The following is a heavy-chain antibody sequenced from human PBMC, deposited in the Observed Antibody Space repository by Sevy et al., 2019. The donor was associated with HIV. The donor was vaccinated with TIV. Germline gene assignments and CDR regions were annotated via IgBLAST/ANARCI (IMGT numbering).Heavy chain of an antibody. CDR3: ARHALVVAIHNPFDY. CDR2: IYYSGST. CDR1: GGSISSSSYY. J-gene: IGHJ4*02. V-gene: IGHV4-39*01. D-gene: IGHD3-22*01. Sequence: SETLSLTCTVSGGSISSSSYYWGWIRQPPGKGLEWIGSIYYSGSTYYNPSLKSRVTISVDTSKNHFSLKLSSVTAADTAVYYCARHALVVAIHNPFDYWGQGTLVTVSS.